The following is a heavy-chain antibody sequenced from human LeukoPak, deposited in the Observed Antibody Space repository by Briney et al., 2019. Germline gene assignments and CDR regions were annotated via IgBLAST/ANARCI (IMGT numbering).Heavy chain of an antibody. CDR1: GGTFSSYA. J-gene: IGHJ6*02. CDR3: AIGYCSSTSCILTQYGMDV. Sequence: ASVKVSCKASGGTFSSYAISWVRQAPGQGLEWMGGIIPIFGTANYAQKFQGRVTITADESTSTAYMELSSLRSEDTAVYYCAIGYCSSTSCILTQYGMDVWGQGTTVTVSS. V-gene: IGHV1-69*01. D-gene: IGHD2-2*03. CDR2: IIPIFGTA.